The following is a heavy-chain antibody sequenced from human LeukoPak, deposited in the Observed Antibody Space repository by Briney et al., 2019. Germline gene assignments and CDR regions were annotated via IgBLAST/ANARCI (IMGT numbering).Heavy chain of an antibody. V-gene: IGHV4-34*01. J-gene: IGHJ4*02. D-gene: IGHD4-23*01. CDR3: ARGRTVVTQNPFDY. Sequence: SETLSLTCAVYGGSFSGYYWSWIRQPPGKGLEWIGEINHSGSTNYNPSLKSRVTISVDTSKNQLSLKLSSVTAADTAVYYCARGRTVVTQNPFDYWGQGTLVTVSS. CDR1: GGSFSGYY. CDR2: INHSGST.